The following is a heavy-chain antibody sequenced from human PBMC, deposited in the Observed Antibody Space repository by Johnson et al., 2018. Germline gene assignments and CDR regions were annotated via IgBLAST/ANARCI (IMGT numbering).Heavy chain of an antibody. J-gene: IGHJ6*03. CDR2: ISSSSSYI. V-gene: IGHV3-21*01. Sequence: VQLVQSGGGVVQPGRSLRLSCAASGFTFSSYSMNWVRQAPGKGLEWVSSISSSSSYIYYADSVKGRFTISRDNAKNSLYLQMNSLRAEDTAVYYCARDHYASSSLYMDVWGKGTTVTVSS. CDR1: GFTFSSYS. D-gene: IGHD6-13*01. CDR3: ARDHYASSSLYMDV.